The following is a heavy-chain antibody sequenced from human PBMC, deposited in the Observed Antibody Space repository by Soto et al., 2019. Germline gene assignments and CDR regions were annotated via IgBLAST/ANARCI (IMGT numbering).Heavy chain of an antibody. CDR3: ARAHRSGNSDLDF. Sequence: GQPLNISCKGSGYSFTSYWSGWVRQMLGKGLEWMGIIYPVDSETRLSSPIPGQVPMSADKSIGTAYLQWSSLKASDTAMYYWARAHRSGNSDLDFWVQGTLVTVSS. V-gene: IGHV5-51*01. CDR2: IYPVDSET. CDR1: GYSFTSYW. J-gene: IGHJ4*02. D-gene: IGHD6-19*01.